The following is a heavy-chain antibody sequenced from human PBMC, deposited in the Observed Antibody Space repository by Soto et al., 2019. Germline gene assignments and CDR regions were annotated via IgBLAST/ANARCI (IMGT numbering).Heavy chain of an antibody. V-gene: IGHV4-30-4*01. CDR1: GGSISSRDYY. CDR2: IYYSGST. J-gene: IGHJ4*02. D-gene: IGHD1-26*01. Sequence: SETLSLTCTVSGGSISSRDYYWSWIRQPPGKGLEWIGYIYYSGSTYYNPSLKSRVTISVDTSKNQFSLKLSSVTAADTAVYYCAREVGELPYFDYWGQGTLVTVSS. CDR3: AREVGELPYFDY.